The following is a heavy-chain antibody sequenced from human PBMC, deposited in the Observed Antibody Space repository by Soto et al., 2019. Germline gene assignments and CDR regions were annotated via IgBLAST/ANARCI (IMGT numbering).Heavy chain of an antibody. CDR3: VRTSLVVAAATREDY. D-gene: IGHD2-15*01. CDR2: INSDGSST. Sequence: EVQLVESGGGLVQPGGSLRLSCAASGFTFSSYWMHWVRQAPGKGLVWVSRINSDGSSTRYADSVNGRFTISRDNAKNTLYLQRNSLRAEDTAVYYCVRTSLVVAAATREDYWGQGTLVTVSS. V-gene: IGHV3-74*01. CDR1: GFTFSSYW. J-gene: IGHJ4*02.